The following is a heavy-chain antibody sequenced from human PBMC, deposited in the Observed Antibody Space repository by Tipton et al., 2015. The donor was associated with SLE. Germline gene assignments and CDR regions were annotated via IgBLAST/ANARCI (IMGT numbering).Heavy chain of an antibody. CDR3: ARVPGLERSYYYNYYMDV. J-gene: IGHJ6*03. CDR2: IYDSGST. V-gene: IGHV4-61*08. D-gene: IGHD1-1*01. CDR1: GGSINSDDYH. Sequence: TLSLTCTVSGGSINSDDYHWSWIRQPPGKGLEWIGYIYDSGSTSYNPPLKSRVTISVDTSKNQFSLRLSSVTAADTAVYYCARVPGLERSYYYNYYMDVWGKGTTVTVSS.